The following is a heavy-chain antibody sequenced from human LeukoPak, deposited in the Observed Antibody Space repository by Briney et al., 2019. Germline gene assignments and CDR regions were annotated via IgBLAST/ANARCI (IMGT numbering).Heavy chain of an antibody. CDR2: INPNSGGT. Sequence: ASVKVSCKASGYTFTGYYMHWVRQAPGQGLEWMGWINPNSGGTNYAQKFQGRVTMTRDTSIRTAYMELSRLRSDDTAVYYCARGPYYDFWSGLKPEYYYYGMDVWGQGTTVTVSS. CDR1: GYTFTGYY. J-gene: IGHJ6*02. CDR3: ARGPYYDFWSGLKPEYYYYGMDV. D-gene: IGHD3-3*01. V-gene: IGHV1-2*02.